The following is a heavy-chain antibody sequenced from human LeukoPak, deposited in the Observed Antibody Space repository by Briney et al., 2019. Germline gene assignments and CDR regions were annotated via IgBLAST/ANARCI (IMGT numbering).Heavy chain of an antibody. J-gene: IGHJ5*02. Sequence: SETLSLTCTVSGYSISSGYYWGWIRQPPGKGLEWIGSIYHSGSTYYNPSLKSRVTISVDTSKNQFSLKLSSVTAADTAVYYCARGGMYYYDSSGYFTWGQGTLVTVSS. CDR3: ARGGMYYYDSSGYFT. D-gene: IGHD3-22*01. CDR2: IYHSGST. CDR1: GYSISSGYY. V-gene: IGHV4-38-2*02.